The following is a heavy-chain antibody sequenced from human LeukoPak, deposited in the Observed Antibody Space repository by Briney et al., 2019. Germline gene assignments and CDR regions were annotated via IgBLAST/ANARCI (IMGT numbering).Heavy chain of an antibody. CDR3: AREWFGESPAD. D-gene: IGHD3-10*01. V-gene: IGHV4-59*01. CDR1: GGSISSYY. CDR2: IYYGGST. Sequence: PSETLSLTCTVSGGSISSYYWSWIRQPPGKGLEWIGYIYYGGSTNYNPSLKSRVTISVDTSKNQFSLKLSSVTAADTAVYYCAREWFGESPADWGQGTLVTVSS. J-gene: IGHJ4*02.